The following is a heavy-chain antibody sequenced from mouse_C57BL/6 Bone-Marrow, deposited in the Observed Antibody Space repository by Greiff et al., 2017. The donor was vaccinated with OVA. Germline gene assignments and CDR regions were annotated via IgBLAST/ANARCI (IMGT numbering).Heavy chain of an antibody. CDR1: GFNIKDDY. CDR2: IDPENGDT. J-gene: IGHJ1*03. CDR3: TTDGYYPYWYFDV. V-gene: IGHV14-4*01. D-gene: IGHD2-3*01. Sequence: EVMLVESGAELVRPGASVKLSCTASGFNIKDDYMHWVKQRPEQGLEWIGWIDPENGDTEYASKFQGKATITADTSSNTAYLQLSSLTSEDTAVYYCTTDGYYPYWYFDVWGTGTTVTVSS.